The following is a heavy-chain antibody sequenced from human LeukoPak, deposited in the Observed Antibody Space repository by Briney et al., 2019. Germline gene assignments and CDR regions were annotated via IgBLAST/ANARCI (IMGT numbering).Heavy chain of an antibody. CDR1: GYTFTCYY. V-gene: IGHV1-2*02. Sequence: ASVKVSCKASGYTFTCYYMHWVRQAPGQGLEWMGWINPNSGGTNYAQKFQGRVTMTRDTSISTAYMELSRLRSDDTAVYYCARDSYNWNDGWFDPWGQGTLVTVSS. CDR3: ARDSYNWNDGWFDP. CDR2: INPNSGGT. J-gene: IGHJ5*02. D-gene: IGHD1-20*01.